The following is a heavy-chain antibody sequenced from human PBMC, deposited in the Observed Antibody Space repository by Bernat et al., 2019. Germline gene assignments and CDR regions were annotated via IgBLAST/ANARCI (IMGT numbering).Heavy chain of an antibody. CDR1: GFTFSDYY. Sequence: QVQLVESGGGVVQPGRSLRLSCAASGFTFSDYYMSWIRQAPGKGLEWVSYISSSGSTIYYADSVKGRFTISRDNAKNSLYLQMNSLRAEDTAVYYCARDPESGYYVLSPGMDVWGQGTTVTVSS. CDR3: ARDPESGYYVLSPGMDV. D-gene: IGHD3-3*01. J-gene: IGHJ6*02. CDR2: ISSSGSTI. V-gene: IGHV3-11*01.